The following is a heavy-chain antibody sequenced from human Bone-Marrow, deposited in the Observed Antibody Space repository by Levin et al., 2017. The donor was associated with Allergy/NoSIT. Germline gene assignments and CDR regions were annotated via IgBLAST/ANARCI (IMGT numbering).Heavy chain of an antibody. V-gene: IGHV4-4*02. CDR3: AREGYYDFWSGYWSWFDP. D-gene: IGHD3-3*01. CDR1: GGSIRSSNW. CDR2: IYHSGST. J-gene: IGHJ5*02. Sequence: SQTLSLTCAVSGGSIRSSNWWSWVRQPPGKGLEWIGEIYHSGSTNYNPSLKSRVTISVDKSKNQFSLKLSSVTAADTAVYYGAREGYYDFWSGYWSWFDPWGQGTLVTVSS.